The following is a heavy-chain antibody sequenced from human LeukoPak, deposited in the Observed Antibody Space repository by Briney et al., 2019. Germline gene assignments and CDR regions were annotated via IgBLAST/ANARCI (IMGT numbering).Heavy chain of an antibody. J-gene: IGHJ4*02. V-gene: IGHV3-11*06. CDR1: GFTFSSYA. Sequence: GGSLRLSCAASGFTFSSYAMSWIRQAPGKGLEWVSYISSSSSYTNYADSVKGRFTISRDNAKNSLYLQMNSLRAEDTAVYYCARDYYDYVWGSYRAYFDYWGQGTLVTVSS. CDR2: ISSSSSYT. CDR3: ARDYYDYVWGSYRAYFDY. D-gene: IGHD3-16*02.